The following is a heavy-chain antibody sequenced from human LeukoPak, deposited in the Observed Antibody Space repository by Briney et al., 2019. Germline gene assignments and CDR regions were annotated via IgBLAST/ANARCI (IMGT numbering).Heavy chain of an antibody. CDR1: GGSISSSSYY. Sequence: SETLSLTCTVSGGSISSSSYYWGWIRQPPGKGLEWIGSIYYSGSTYYNPSLKSRVTTSVDTSKNQFSLKLSSVTAADMAVYYCARRGYYDSSGRHAFDIWGQGTMVTVSS. CDR2: IYYSGST. D-gene: IGHD3-22*01. J-gene: IGHJ3*02. V-gene: IGHV4-39*01. CDR3: ARRGYYDSSGRHAFDI.